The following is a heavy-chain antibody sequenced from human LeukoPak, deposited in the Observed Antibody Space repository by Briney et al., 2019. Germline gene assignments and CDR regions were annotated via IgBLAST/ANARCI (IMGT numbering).Heavy chain of an antibody. CDR2: IYHSGST. CDR1: GGSISSGGYY. CDR3: AREDGEEYSSGWYKRNYFDN. Sequence: SETLSLTCTVSGGSISSGGYYWSWIRQPPGKGLEWIGYIYHSGSTYYNPSLKSRVTISADMSKNQISLKLSFVTAADTAVYYCAREDGEEYSSGWYKRNYFDNWGQGTRVTVSS. D-gene: IGHD6-19*01. J-gene: IGHJ4*02. V-gene: IGHV4-30-2*01.